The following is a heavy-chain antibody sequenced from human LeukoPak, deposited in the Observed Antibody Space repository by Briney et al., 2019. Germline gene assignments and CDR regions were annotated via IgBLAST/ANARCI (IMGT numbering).Heavy chain of an antibody. V-gene: IGHV3-23*01. CDR3: AKGHYYGSGSLDY. D-gene: IGHD3-10*01. CDR2: ISGSGGST. J-gene: IGHJ4*02. CDR1: GFTFSSYA. Sequence: GGSLRLSCAASGFTFSSYAMSWVRQAPGKGLEWVSAISGSGGSTYYADSVKGRFTISRDNSKNTLYVQMNSLRAEDTAVYYCAKGHYYGSGSLDYWGQGTLVTVSS.